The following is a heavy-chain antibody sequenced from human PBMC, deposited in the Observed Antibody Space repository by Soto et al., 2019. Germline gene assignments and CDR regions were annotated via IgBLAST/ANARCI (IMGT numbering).Heavy chain of an antibody. Sequence: TLETHPHTCSVACGSIGDSSYYWGWIRQPPGKGLEWIWVIYYCGSTYYNPSLKSRVTISVDTSKNQFSLKLSSVTAADTAVYYCVRQLVNYYYYVMDVWGKGTTVTVSS. CDR3: VRQLVNYYYYVMDV. V-gene: IGHV4-39*01. CDR2: IYYCGST. J-gene: IGHJ6*04. CDR1: CGSIGDSSYY.